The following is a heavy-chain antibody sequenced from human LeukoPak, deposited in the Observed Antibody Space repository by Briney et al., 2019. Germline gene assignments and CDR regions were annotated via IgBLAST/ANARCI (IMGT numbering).Heavy chain of an antibody. CDR2: IYYSGST. V-gene: IGHV4-59*12. CDR3: ARVYYGSGSYYYVDDNWFDP. J-gene: IGHJ5*02. D-gene: IGHD3-10*01. Sequence: PSETLSLTCTVSGGSISSYYWSWIRQPPGKGLEWIGYIYYSGSTNYKPSLKSRVTISVDTSKNQFSLKLSSVTAADTAVYYCARVYYGSGSYYYVDDNWFDPWGQGTLVTVSS. CDR1: GGSISSYY.